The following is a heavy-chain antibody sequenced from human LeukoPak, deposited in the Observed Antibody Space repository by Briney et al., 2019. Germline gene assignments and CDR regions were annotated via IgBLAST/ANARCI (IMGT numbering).Heavy chain of an antibody. J-gene: IGHJ3*02. CDR3: ATWGASGSFTALEAFDI. CDR2: ISSSGSTI. V-gene: IGHV3-48*03. Sequence: PGGSLRLSCAASGFTFSSYEMNWVRQAPGKGLEWVSYISSSGSTIYYADSVKGRFTISRDNAKNSLYLQMNSLRAEDTAVYYCATWGASGSFTALEAFDIWGQGTMVTVSS. D-gene: IGHD1-26*01. CDR1: GFTFSSYE.